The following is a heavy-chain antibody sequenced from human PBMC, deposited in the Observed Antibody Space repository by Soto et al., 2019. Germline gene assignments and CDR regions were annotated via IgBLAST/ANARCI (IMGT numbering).Heavy chain of an antibody. CDR1: GFTFNNYA. J-gene: IGHJ4*02. CDR3: ARPGRNFWSGRYFFDF. D-gene: IGHD3-3*01. V-gene: IGHV3-23*01. CDR2: ISGSGGST. Sequence: GGSLRLSCAASGFTFNNYAMIWVRRAPGKGLEWVSTISGSGGSTYYADSVKGRFTISRDNSKNTLYLQMNSLRAEDSAVYHCARPGRNFWSGRYFFDFWGPGTPVTVSS.